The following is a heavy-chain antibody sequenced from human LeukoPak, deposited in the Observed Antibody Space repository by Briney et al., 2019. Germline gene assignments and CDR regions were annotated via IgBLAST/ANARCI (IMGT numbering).Heavy chain of an antibody. CDR3: ARECGPNWFDP. J-gene: IGHJ5*02. CDR1: GYTFTGYY. CDR2: INPNSGGT. D-gene: IGHD2-21*01. V-gene: IGHV1-2*02. Sequence: RASVKVSCRASGYTFTGYYMHWVRQAPGQGLEWMGWINPNSGGTNYAQKFQGRVTMTRDTSISTAYMELSRLRSDDTAVYYCARECGPNWFDPWGQGTLVTVSS.